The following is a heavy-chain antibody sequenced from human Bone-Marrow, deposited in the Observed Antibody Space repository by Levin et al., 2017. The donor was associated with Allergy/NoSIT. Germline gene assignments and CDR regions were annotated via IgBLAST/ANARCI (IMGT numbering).Heavy chain of an antibody. D-gene: IGHD6-19*01. Sequence: GESLKISCVASGFTFSNAWMNWVRQTPGKGLEWVSLIRSKADGGAKDYTAPVKGRFTISRDDSENTVFLQMNNVNTEDTAVYYCTADPPGHSSGIDYWGQGTLVAVSS. CDR2: IRSKADGGAK. J-gene: IGHJ4*02. V-gene: IGHV3-15*07. CDR1: GFTFSNAW. CDR3: TADPPGHSSGIDY.